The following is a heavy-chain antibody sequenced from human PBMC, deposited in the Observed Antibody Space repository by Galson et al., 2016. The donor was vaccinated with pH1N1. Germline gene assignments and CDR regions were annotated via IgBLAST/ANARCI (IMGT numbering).Heavy chain of an antibody. CDR2: INQDGTEK. V-gene: IGHV3-7*03. J-gene: IGHJ4*02. D-gene: IGHD4-17*01. CDR3: SRDGDRRGDYRPWGDY. Sequence: SLRLSCAAFEFTLQTYPMSRVRQVPGKGLEWVANINQDGTEKNYADSVKGRFIISRDVAKNSLYLQMSRLTAEDTATYFCSRDGDRRGDYRPWGDYWGQGSLVIVSS. CDR1: EFTLQTYP.